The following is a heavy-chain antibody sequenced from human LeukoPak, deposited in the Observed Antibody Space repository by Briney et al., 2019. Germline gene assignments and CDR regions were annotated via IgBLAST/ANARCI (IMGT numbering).Heavy chain of an antibody. Sequence: SETLSLTCTVSGGSISSYYWSWIRQPPGKGLEWIGYIYYSGSTYYNPSLKSRVTISVDTSKNQFSLKLSSVTAADTAVYYCARKIVVVPAAMRFDPWGQGTLVTVSS. J-gene: IGHJ5*02. CDR3: ARKIVVVPAAMRFDP. D-gene: IGHD2-2*01. V-gene: IGHV4-59*12. CDR2: IYYSGST. CDR1: GGSISSYY.